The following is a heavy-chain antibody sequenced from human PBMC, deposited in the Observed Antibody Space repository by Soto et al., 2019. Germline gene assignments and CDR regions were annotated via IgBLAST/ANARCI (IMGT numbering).Heavy chain of an antibody. Sequence: QVQLVESGGSVVQPGRSLRLSCEASGFTFTSYAMHWVRQAPGKGLEWVAVISYDGINEYYADSVKGRFTISRDNSKNTLFLQRSSQRVEDTAVYYCARDRLRLVELSVIGYFDYWGQGTLVTVSS. J-gene: IGHJ4*02. CDR1: GFTFTSYA. D-gene: IGHD3-16*02. CDR2: ISYDGINE. V-gene: IGHV3-30*14. CDR3: ARDRLRLVELSVIGYFDY.